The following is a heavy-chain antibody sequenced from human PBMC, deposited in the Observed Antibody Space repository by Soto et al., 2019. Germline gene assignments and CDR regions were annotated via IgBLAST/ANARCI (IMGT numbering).Heavy chain of an antibody. CDR1: GYTFTSYG. J-gene: IGHJ6*02. D-gene: IGHD2-2*01. CDR2: ISAYNGNT. CDR3: ARDIVVVPAAIGTPFYYYYGMDV. Sequence: ASVKVSCKASGYTFTSYGISWVRQAPGQGLEWMGWISAYNGNTNYAQKLQGRVTMTTDTSTSTAYMELRSLRSDDTAVYYCARDIVVVPAAIGTPFYYYYGMDVWGQGTTVTVS. V-gene: IGHV1-18*04.